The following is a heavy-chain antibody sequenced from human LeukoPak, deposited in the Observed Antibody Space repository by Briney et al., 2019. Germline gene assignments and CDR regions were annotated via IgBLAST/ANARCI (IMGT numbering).Heavy chain of an antibody. CDR3: ARATSSPLDV. Sequence: GGSLRLSCAASEFSFSTYSMNWVRQAPGKGLEWLSYTTSSSSPIYYADSVRGRFTISRDNAKNSLYLQMNSLRAEDTAVYYCARATSSPLDVWGKGTTVTVSS. CDR1: EFSFSTYS. J-gene: IGHJ6*04. CDR2: TTSSSSPI. V-gene: IGHV3-48*01.